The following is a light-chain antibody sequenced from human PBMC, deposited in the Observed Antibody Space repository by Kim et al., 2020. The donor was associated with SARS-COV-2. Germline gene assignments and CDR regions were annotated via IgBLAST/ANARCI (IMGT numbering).Light chain of an antibody. J-gene: IGKJ3*01. Sequence: PGERATLSCRASQSVSTTYIAWYHQKPGQAPRLRIYGASSRATGIPDRFSGSGSGTDFTLTISRLEPEDFAVYYCQHYGSSPPFSFGPGTKVDIK. V-gene: IGKV3-20*01. CDR1: QSVSTTY. CDR3: QHYGSSPPFS. CDR2: GAS.